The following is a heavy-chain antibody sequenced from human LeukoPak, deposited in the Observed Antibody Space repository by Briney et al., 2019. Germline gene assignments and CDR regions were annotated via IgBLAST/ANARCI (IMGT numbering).Heavy chain of an antibody. V-gene: IGHV3-48*01. D-gene: IGHD3-22*01. CDR2: ISGSSTTI. CDR3: ARVSRVYYDSSGYPY. CDR1: GFTFSSYS. J-gene: IGHJ4*02. Sequence: GGSLRLSCAASGFTFSSYSMNWVRQAPGKGLEWVSYISGSSTTINYADSVKGRFTISRDDAKNSLYLQMNSLRAEDTAVYYCARVSRVYYDSSGYPYWGQGTLVTVSS.